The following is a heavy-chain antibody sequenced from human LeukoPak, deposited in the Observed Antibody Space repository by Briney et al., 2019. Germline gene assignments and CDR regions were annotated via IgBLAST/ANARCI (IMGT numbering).Heavy chain of an antibody. V-gene: IGHV4-59*01. CDR1: GASISSYY. Sequence: SATLSLTCTVSGASISSYYWSWIRQPPGKGLEWMGYIYYSGSPNYNPSLKSRVTISVDTSKNQSSLELSSVTAADTAVYYCARDRFVETWGQGTLVTVSS. J-gene: IGHJ5*02. CDR3: ARDRFVET. D-gene: IGHD5-24*01. CDR2: IYYSGSP.